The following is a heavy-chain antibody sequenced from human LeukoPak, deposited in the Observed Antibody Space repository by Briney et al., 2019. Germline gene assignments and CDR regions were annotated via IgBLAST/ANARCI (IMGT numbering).Heavy chain of an antibody. CDR1: GGSFSGYY. J-gene: IGHJ6*03. CDR2: INHSGST. CDR3: ARGLGSYGSNYYYYYMDV. V-gene: IGHV4-34*01. Sequence: PSETLSLTRAVYGGSFSGYYWSWIRQPPGKGLEWIGEINHSGSTNYNPSLKSRVTISVDTSKNQFSLKLSSVTAADTAVYYCARGLGSYGSNYYYYYMDVWGKGTTVTVSS. D-gene: IGHD5-18*01.